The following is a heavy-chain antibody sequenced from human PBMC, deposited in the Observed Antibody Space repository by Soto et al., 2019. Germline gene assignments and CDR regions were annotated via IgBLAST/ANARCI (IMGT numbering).Heavy chain of an antibody. CDR1: GFTFSSYG. V-gene: IGHV3-21*01. J-gene: IGHJ6*02. Sequence: HXGCLRLSCAASGFTFSSYGMNWVRQAPGKGLEWVSSISSSSSYIYYADSVKGRFTISRDNAKNSLYLQMNSLRAEDTAVYYCARGVTGTYYYYYGMDVWGQGTTVTVSS. CDR2: ISSSSSYI. CDR3: ARGVTGTYYYYYGMDV. D-gene: IGHD1-20*01.